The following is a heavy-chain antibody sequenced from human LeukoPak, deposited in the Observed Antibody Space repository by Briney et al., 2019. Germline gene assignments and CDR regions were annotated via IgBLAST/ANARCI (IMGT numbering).Heavy chain of an antibody. CDR2: ISSSGSTI. CDR1: GFTFSDYY. CDR3: ARYHLAVARGAFDI. V-gene: IGHV3-11*04. J-gene: IGHJ3*02. D-gene: IGHD6-19*01. Sequence: GGSLRLSCAASGFTFSDYYMSWIRQAPGKGLEWVSYISSSGSTIYYADSVKGRFTISRDNAKNSLYLQMNSLRAEDTAVYYCARYHLAVARGAFDIWGQGTMVTVSS.